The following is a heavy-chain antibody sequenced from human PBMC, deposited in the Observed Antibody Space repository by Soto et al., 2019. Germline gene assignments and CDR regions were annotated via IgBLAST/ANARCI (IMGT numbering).Heavy chain of an antibody. CDR1: GFTFSSYG. Sequence: PGGSLRLSCAASGFTFSSYGMHWVRQAPGKGLEWVAVIWYDGSNKYYADSVKGRFTISRDNSKNTLYLQMNSLRAEDTAVYYCAKQTAMACFDYWGQGTLVTVSS. J-gene: IGHJ4*02. CDR3: AKQTAMACFDY. D-gene: IGHD5-18*01. CDR2: IWYDGSNK. V-gene: IGHV3-33*06.